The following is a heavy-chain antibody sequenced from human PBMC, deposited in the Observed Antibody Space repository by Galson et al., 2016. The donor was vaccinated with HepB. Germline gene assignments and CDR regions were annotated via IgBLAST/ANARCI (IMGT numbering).Heavy chain of an antibody. CDR2: IKGDRSTT. J-gene: IGHJ4*02. D-gene: IGHD4-23*01. V-gene: IGHV3-74*01. Sequence: SLRLSCAASGFSLSRYWMHWVRQAPGRGLVWVSRIKGDRSTTNYADSVKGRFTISRDNAKNTLYLQMNRLRGEDTAVYYWVREEGGNGDWGQGTLVTVSS. CDR3: VREEGGNGD. CDR1: GFSLSRYW.